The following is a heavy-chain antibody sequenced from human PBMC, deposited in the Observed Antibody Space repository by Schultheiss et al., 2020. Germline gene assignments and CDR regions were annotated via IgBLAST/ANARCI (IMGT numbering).Heavy chain of an antibody. CDR2: INHSGST. Sequence: SETLSLTCDVYGGYFSGHYWGWIRQPPGKGLEWIGEINHSGSTNYNPSLKSRVTRSVDTSEKQLSLRVNSVTAADTAVYYCARADWLLSPRTTYYYYSYDARGK. CDR3: ARADWLLSPRTTYYYYSYDA. V-gene: IGHV4-34*01. D-gene: IGHD1-26*01. J-gene: IGHJ6*03. CDR1: GGYFSGHY.